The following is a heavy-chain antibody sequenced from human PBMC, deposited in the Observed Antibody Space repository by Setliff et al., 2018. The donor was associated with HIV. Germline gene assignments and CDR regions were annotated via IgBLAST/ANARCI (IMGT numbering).Heavy chain of an antibody. CDR3: GGGYRSAWNSWFDA. V-gene: IGHV1-46*01. D-gene: IGHD6-19*01. CDR1: GYTFTTYY. J-gene: IGHJ5*02. Sequence: ASVKVSCKASGYTFTTYYIHWGRPAPGQGLEWMGLLNPSEGTTSFAQKFQGRVTMTRDTSTSTVYMDLSSLRADDTAVDYCGGGYRSAWNSWFDAWGQGTRVTVSS. CDR2: LNPSEGTT.